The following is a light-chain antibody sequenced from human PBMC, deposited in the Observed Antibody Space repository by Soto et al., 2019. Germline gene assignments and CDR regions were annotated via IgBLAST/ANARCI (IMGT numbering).Light chain of an antibody. CDR2: EVS. Sequence: QSALTQPPSASGSPGQSVTISCTGTSSDVGGYNYVSWYQQHPGKAPKLMIYEVSKRPSGVPDRFSVSKSGNTASLTVSGLQAEDEADYYCSSYAGSLVVFGGGTKLTVL. J-gene: IGLJ2*01. CDR1: SSDVGGYNY. CDR3: SSYAGSLVV. V-gene: IGLV2-8*01.